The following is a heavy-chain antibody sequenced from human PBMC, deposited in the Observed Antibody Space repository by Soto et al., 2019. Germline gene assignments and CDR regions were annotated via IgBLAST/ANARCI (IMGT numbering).Heavy chain of an antibody. V-gene: IGHV1-46*01. J-gene: IGHJ5*02. CDR1: GYTFTSYY. CDR3: AGSGYYGNWFDP. CDR2: INPSGGST. Sequence: GASVKVSCKASGYTFTSYYMHWVRQAPGQGLEWMGIINPSGGSTSYAQRFQGRVTMTRDTSTSTVYMELSSLRSEDTAVYYCAGSGYYGNWFDPWGQGTLVTVSS. D-gene: IGHD3-3*01.